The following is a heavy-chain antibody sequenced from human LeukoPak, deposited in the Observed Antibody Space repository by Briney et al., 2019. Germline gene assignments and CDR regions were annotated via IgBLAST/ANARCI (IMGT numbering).Heavy chain of an antibody. Sequence: GGSLRLSCAASGFTVSSNYMSWVRQAPGKGLEWVSVICSGGSTYYADSVKGRFTISRDNSKNTLYLQMNSLRAEDTAVYYCAREGCSSTSCYFDYWGQGTLVTVSS. CDR3: AREGCSSTSCYFDY. CDR1: GFTVSSNY. J-gene: IGHJ4*02. V-gene: IGHV3-66*01. D-gene: IGHD2-2*01. CDR2: ICSGGST.